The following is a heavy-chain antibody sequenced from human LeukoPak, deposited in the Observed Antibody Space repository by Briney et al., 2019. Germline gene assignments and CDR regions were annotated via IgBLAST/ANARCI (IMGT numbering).Heavy chain of an antibody. Sequence: SETLSLTCTVSGGSINYYYWMWIRQPPGKGLEWIGYIYYSGGTHYNPSLKSRVTMLVDTSKNLFSLKVSSVTAADTAVYYCARGRSNYYGMDVWGQGTTVTVSS. V-gene: IGHV4-59*01. D-gene: IGHD1-26*01. CDR3: ARGRSNYYGMDV. CDR2: IYYSGGT. CDR1: GGSINYYY. J-gene: IGHJ6*02.